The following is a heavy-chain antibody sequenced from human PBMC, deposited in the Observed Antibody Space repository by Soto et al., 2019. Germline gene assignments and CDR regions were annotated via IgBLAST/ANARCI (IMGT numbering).Heavy chain of an antibody. CDR2: INAGNGNT. V-gene: IGHV1-3*01. Sequence: ASVKVSCKASGYTFTSYAMHWVRQAPGQRLEWMGWINAGNGNTKYSQKFQGRVTITRDTSASTAYMELRSLRSDDTAVYYCSRSDCSGGSCYSYYFDYWGQGTLVTVSS. CDR1: GYTFTSYA. J-gene: IGHJ4*02. D-gene: IGHD2-15*01. CDR3: SRSDCSGGSCYSYYFDY.